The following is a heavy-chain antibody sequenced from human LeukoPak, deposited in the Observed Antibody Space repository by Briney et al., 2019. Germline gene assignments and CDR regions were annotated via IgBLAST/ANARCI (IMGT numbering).Heavy chain of an antibody. CDR1: GFTFSIYG. CDR3: AKDDAIFGPRYGTYDY. D-gene: IGHD3-3*01. J-gene: IGHJ4*02. V-gene: IGHV3-30*02. CDR2: IWSDGSNK. Sequence: GGSLRLSCAASGFTFSIYGMHWVRQAPGKGLEWVAFIWSDGSNKYYADPVKGRFTISRDESKNTLYLQMNSLRAEDTALYYCAKDDAIFGPRYGTYDYWGQGTLVIVSS.